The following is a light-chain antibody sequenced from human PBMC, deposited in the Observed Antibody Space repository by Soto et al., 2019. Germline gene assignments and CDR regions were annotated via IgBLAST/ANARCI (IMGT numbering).Light chain of an antibody. CDR1: QSVSSN. CDR2: GAY. CDR3: QQYNNWTPWT. Sequence: ERVTRQSPSALSVSPGERVALSCGSSQSVSSNLAWYQQKVGQAPRLLIYGAYTRATGIPARFSGSGSGTEFTLTISSLQSEDFAVYDCQQYNNWTPWTFGQGTKVDIK. V-gene: IGKV3D-15*01. J-gene: IGKJ1*01.